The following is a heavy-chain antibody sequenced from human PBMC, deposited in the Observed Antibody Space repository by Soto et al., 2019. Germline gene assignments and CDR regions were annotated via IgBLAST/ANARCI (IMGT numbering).Heavy chain of an antibody. J-gene: IGHJ4*02. CDR2: ISSSSSYI. V-gene: IGHV3-21*01. D-gene: IGHD3-10*01. Sequence: PGGSLRLSCAASGFTFSSYSMNWVRQAPGKGLEWVSSISSSSSYIYYADSVKGRFTISRDNAKNSLYLRMNSLRAEDTAVYYCARDYYGSGSYYTYWGQGTLVTVSS. CDR1: GFTFSSYS. CDR3: ARDYYGSGSYYTY.